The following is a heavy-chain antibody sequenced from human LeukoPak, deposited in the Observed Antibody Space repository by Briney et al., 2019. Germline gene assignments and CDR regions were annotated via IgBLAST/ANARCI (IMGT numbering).Heavy chain of an antibody. J-gene: IGHJ4*02. Sequence: PSETLSLTCTVSGGSISSYYWSWLRQPPGRGLEWIGYIFYSGSTNYNPSLKSRVTISVDTSKNQFSLKLSSVTAADAAVYYCARGLSSGYYKPWGQGTLVTVSS. CDR2: IFYSGST. CDR1: GGSISSYY. D-gene: IGHD3-22*01. CDR3: ARGLSSGYYKP. V-gene: IGHV4-59*01.